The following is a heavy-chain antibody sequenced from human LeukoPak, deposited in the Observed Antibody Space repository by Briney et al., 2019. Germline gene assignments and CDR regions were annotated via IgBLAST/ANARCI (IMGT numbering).Heavy chain of an antibody. CDR3: AKDIGGGKWELLNGFDY. J-gene: IGHJ4*02. V-gene: IGHV3-43D*03. D-gene: IGHD1-26*01. Sequence: GGSLRLSCAASGFTFDDYAMHWVRQAPGKGLEWVSLISWDGGSTYYADSVKGRFTISRDNSKNSLYLQMNSLRTEDTALYYCAKDIGGGKWELLNGFDYWGQGTLVTVSS. CDR1: GFTFDDYA. CDR2: ISWDGGST.